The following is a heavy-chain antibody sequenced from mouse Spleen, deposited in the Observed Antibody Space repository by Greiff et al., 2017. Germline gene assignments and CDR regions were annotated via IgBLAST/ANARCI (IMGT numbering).Heavy chain of an antibody. D-gene: IGHD2-14*01. CDR1: GFSLTSYG. CDR3: ASQVRRDAMDY. CDR2: IWSGGST. J-gene: IGHJ4*01. Sequence: VKLMESGPGLVQPSQSLSITCTVSGFSLTSYGVHWVRQSPGKGLEWLGVIWSGGSTDYNAAFISRLSISKDNSKSQVFFKMNSLQADDTAIYYCASQVRRDAMDYWGQGTSVTVSS. V-gene: IGHV2-2*01.